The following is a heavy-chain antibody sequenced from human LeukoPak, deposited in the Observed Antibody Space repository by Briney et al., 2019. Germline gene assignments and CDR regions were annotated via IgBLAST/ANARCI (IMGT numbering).Heavy chain of an antibody. V-gene: IGHV1-18*01. D-gene: IGHD5-24*01. Sequence: ASVKVSCKPSGYTFTSYGISWVRQAPGQGLEWMGWISGYNGNTNYAQKFQGRVTMTTDTSTSTAYMELRSLTSDDTAVYYCARDLSRDGYNPRYWGRGTLVTVSS. CDR3: ARDLSRDGYNPRY. J-gene: IGHJ4*02. CDR2: ISGYNGNT. CDR1: GYTFTSYG.